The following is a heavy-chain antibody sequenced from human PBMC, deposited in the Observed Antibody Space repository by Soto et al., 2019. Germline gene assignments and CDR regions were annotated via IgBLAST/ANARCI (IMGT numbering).Heavy chain of an antibody. CDR2: IDPSDSYT. CDR1: GYSFTSYW. Sequence: GESLKISCKGSGYSFTSYWISWVRQMPGKGLEWMGRIDPSDSYTNYSPSFQGRVTISADKSISTAYLQWSSLKASDTAMYYCARPRYCSGGSCLGAYYYYYGMDVWGQGTTVTVSS. D-gene: IGHD2-15*01. CDR3: ARPRYCSGGSCLGAYYYYYGMDV. J-gene: IGHJ6*02. V-gene: IGHV5-10-1*01.